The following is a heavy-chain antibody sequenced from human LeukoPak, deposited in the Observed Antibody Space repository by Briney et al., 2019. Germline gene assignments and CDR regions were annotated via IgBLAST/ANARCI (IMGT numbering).Heavy chain of an antibody. CDR3: VRLISGWYYFDN. CDR2: DHYSGST. Sequence: KPSETLSLTCTVSGGSISSYYWSWIRQPPGMGLEWIVSDHYSGSTNYNPSLKSRVTISVDTSKNQFSLKLSSVTAADTAVYYCVRLISGWYYFDNWGQGTLVTVSS. J-gene: IGHJ4*02. CDR1: GGSISSYY. V-gene: IGHV4-59*08. D-gene: IGHD6-19*01.